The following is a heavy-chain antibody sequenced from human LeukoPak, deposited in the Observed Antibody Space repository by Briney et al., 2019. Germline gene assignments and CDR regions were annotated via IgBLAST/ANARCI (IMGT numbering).Heavy chain of an antibody. Sequence: PSETLSLTCTVSGGSISSSSYNWGWIRQPPGKGLEWIGSVYYSGSTYYNPSLKSRVTMSVDTSKNQFSLKLSSVTAADTAVYYCARVKVTMYYYYYYMDVWGKGTTVTVSS. D-gene: IGHD3-10*02. J-gene: IGHJ6*03. CDR1: GGSISSSSYN. CDR3: ARVKVTMYYYYYYMDV. CDR2: VYYSGST. V-gene: IGHV4-39*01.